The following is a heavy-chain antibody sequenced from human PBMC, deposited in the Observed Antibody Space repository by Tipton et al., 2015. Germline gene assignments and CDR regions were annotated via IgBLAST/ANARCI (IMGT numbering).Heavy chain of an antibody. CDR2: ISHSGNT. Sequence: LRLSCAASGFTFSNAWMNWVRQPPGKGLEWIGSISHSGNTYYNPSLKSRVTMSRDTSKNQFSLKLTSVTAADTAVYYCACQDYDSLTRDYQTVDYWGQGTLVTVSS. CDR1: GFTFSNAW. J-gene: IGHJ4*02. D-gene: IGHD3-9*01. V-gene: IGHV4-38-2*01. CDR3: ACQDYDSLTRDYQTVDY.